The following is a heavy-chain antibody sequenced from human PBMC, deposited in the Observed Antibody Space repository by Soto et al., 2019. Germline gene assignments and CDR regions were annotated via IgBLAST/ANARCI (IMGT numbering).Heavy chain of an antibody. CDR2: IKSDGSER. V-gene: IGHV3-7*03. CDR3: ARDVI. J-gene: IGHJ4*02. CDR1: GFTFSNFW. Sequence: EVQLVESGGGLVQPGGSLRLSCAASGFTFSNFWMSWVRQAPGNGLEWVASIKSDGSERSHVDAVRGRFSISRDNASNSLYLQMNSLRADDTAVYYCARDVIWGQGSLVTVSS.